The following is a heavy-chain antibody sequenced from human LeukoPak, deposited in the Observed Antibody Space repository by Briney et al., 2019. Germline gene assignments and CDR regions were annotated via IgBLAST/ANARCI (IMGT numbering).Heavy chain of an antibody. CDR1: GGSISSYY. V-gene: IGHV4-4*07. J-gene: IGHJ5*02. D-gene: IGHD3-22*01. CDR3: VKSYYDSTGYSGWFDP. Sequence: PSETLSLTCTVSGGSISSYYWNWIRQPAGKGLEWIGRIYTSGTTHYNPSLKSRVTMPLDTSRNQVSLKLSSVTAADTAVYYCVKSYYDSTGYSGWFDPWGQGTLVTVSS. CDR2: IYTSGTT.